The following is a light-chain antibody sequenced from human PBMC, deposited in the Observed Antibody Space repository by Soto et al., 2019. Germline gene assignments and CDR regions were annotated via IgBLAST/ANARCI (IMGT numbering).Light chain of an antibody. CDR2: DAS. CDR1: RSIASF. J-gene: IGKJ4*01. V-gene: IGKV1-39*01. CDR3: QQSYSTPLG. Sequence: DIQMTQSPSSLSASVGDRVTITCRASRSIASFLNWYQQKPGKAPKLLIYDASSLQSGVPSRFSGSGSGTDFTLTISSLQPEDFATYYCQQSYSTPLGFGGGTKVDIK.